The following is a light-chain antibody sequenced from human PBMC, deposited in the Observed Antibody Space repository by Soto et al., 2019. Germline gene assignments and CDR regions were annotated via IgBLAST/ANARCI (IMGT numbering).Light chain of an antibody. CDR2: AAS. V-gene: IGKV1-33*01. Sequence: DIQMTQSPSSLSASVGDRVTITCRASQGISTYLNWYHQKPGKAPKLLIYAASSLQSGVPSRFSGSGSETDFTFTISSLQPEDIATYYCQHYHNLPITSGQGTRLEVK. CDR3: QHYHNLPIT. J-gene: IGKJ5*01. CDR1: QGISTY.